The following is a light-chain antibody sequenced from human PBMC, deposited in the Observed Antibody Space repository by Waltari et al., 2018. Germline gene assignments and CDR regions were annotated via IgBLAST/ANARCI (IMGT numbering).Light chain of an antibody. J-gene: IGKJ1*01. V-gene: IGKV3-20*01. CDR3: QHYVRLPVT. CDR1: QSVSRT. CDR2: GAS. Sequence: EIVLTQSPGPLSLSPGERATLSCRASQSVSRTLAWYQQKPGQAPQLLIYGASIRATGIPDRFTGSGSGTDFSLTISSLEPEDFAIYFCQHYVRLPVTFGQGTKVEIK.